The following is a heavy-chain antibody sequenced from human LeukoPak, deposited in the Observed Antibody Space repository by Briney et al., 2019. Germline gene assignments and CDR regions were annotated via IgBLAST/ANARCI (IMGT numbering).Heavy chain of an antibody. J-gene: IGHJ4*02. CDR2: ISSSSSYI. V-gene: IGHV3-21*04. CDR1: GFTFSSYS. D-gene: IGHD6-19*01. Sequence: PGGSLRLSCAASGFTFSSYSMNWVRQAPGKGLEWVSSISSSSSYIYYADSVKGRFTISKDDSKNTLNLQMNSLRAEDTATYYCAKILSSGWYYFDYWGQGTLVTVSS. CDR3: AKILSSGWYYFDY.